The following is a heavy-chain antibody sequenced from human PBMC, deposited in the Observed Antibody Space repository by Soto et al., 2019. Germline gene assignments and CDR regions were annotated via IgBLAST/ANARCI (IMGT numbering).Heavy chain of an antibody. Sequence: QVQLQESGPGLVKPSQTLSLTCAVSGGSISRSVYYCNWIRQHPGKGLEWIGYIHNSGTTYYNPSLKSRLPFSVDTSKNQFSLKLRSMTTADTAVYYCARDPIVRGVVGWYFDLWGRGTLVTVSS. CDR1: GGSISRSVYY. V-gene: IGHV4-31*11. CDR3: ARDPIVRGVVGWYFDL. D-gene: IGHD3-10*01. J-gene: IGHJ2*01. CDR2: IHNSGTT.